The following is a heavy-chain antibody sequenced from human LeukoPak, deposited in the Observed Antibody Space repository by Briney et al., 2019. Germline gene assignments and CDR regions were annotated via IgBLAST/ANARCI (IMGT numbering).Heavy chain of an antibody. J-gene: IGHJ4*02. V-gene: IGHV1-2*02. CDR2: INPGSGDT. CDR1: GYTFTAYY. Sequence: GASVKVSCKASGYTFTAYYMHWVRQAPGQGLEWMGWINPGSGDTNYAQKFQGRVTMTRDTSISTGYMELSSLRSDDTAVYYCGGVTWSDHFSDFDCWGQGTLVTVSS. D-gene: IGHD3-3*01. CDR3: GGVTWSDHFSDFDC.